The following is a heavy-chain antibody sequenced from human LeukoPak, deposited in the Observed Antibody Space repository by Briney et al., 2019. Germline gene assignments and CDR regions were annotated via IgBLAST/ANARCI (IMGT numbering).Heavy chain of an antibody. CDR3: ARSSYSSSSSV. D-gene: IGHD6-6*01. V-gene: IGHV3-74*01. Sequence: GGSLRLSCAASGFTFSVYWMHWVRQAPGKGLVWVSTISGGGGSTYYADSVKGRFTISRDNSKNTLYLQVNSLRAEDTAVYYCARSSYSSSSSVWGQGTMVTVSS. CDR1: GFTFSVYW. J-gene: IGHJ3*01. CDR2: ISGGGGST.